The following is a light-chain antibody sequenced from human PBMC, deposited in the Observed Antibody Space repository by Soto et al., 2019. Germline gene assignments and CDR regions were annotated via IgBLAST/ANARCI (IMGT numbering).Light chain of an antibody. CDR2: GAS. CDR1: QNVRTF. V-gene: IGKV3-11*01. J-gene: IGKJ1*01. CDR3: QQQSHWPPWT. Sequence: EDVLTQSPATLSLSPGERATLSCRASQNVRTFLDWYQQKPGQAPRLLIYGASNRATGIPARFSGSGSGTDFTLTISSLEPEDFAVYYCQQQSHWPPWTFGQGTRVEIQ.